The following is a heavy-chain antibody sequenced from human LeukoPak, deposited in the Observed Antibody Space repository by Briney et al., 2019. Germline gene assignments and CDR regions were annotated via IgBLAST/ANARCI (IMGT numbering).Heavy chain of an antibody. D-gene: IGHD3-3*01. CDR3: AREGYDFWSGYYDY. V-gene: IGHV4-30-4*01. Sequence: SETLSLTCTVSGGSISSGDYYWSWIRQPPGKGLEWIGYIYYSGSTYYNPSLKSRVTISVDTSKNQFSLKLSSVTAADTAVYYCAREGYDFWSGYYDYWGQGTLITVSS. CDR1: GGSISSGDYY. CDR2: IYYSGST. J-gene: IGHJ4*02.